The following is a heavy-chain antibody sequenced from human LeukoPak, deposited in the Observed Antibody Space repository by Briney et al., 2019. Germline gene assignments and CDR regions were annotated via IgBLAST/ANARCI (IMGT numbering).Heavy chain of an antibody. D-gene: IGHD3-22*01. V-gene: IGHV4-31*03. Sequence: SETLSLTCTVSGGSISSGGYYWSWIRQHPGKGLEWIGYIYYSGSTYYNPSLKSRVTISVDTSKNQFSLKLSSMTAADTAVYYCARGGSSGYYNYFDYWGQGTLVTVSS. J-gene: IGHJ4*02. CDR3: ARGGSSGYYNYFDY. CDR1: GGSISSGGYY. CDR2: IYYSGST.